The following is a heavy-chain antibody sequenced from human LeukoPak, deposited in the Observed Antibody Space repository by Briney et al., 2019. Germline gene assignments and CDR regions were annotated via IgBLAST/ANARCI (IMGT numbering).Heavy chain of an antibody. D-gene: IGHD1-7*01. J-gene: IGHJ6*02. CDR3: AREVGWNYLKGMDV. Sequence: SQTLSLTCTVSGGSLSSGSYYWSWIRQPAGKGLEWLGRISTSGSTNYNPSLKSRVTISVDTSKNQFSLKLSSVTAADTAVYYCAREVGWNYLKGMDVWGQGTTVTVSS. CDR2: ISTSGST. V-gene: IGHV4-61*02. CDR1: GGSLSSGSYY.